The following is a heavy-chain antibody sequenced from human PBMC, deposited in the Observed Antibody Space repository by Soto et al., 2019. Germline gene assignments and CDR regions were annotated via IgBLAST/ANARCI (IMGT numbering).Heavy chain of an antibody. Sequence: SETLSLTCTVSGGSISSSSYYWGWIRQPPGKGLEWIGSIYYSGSTYYNPSLKSRVTISVDTSKNQFSLKLSSLRSEDTAVYYCARITEAATAYYYYYGMDVWGQGTTVTVSS. CDR2: IYYSGST. J-gene: IGHJ6*02. CDR3: ARITEAATAYYYYYGMDV. D-gene: IGHD2-15*01. V-gene: IGHV4-39*01. CDR1: GGSISSSSYY.